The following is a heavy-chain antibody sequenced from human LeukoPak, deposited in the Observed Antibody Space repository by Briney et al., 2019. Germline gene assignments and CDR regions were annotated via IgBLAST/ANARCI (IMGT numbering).Heavy chain of an antibody. J-gene: IGHJ4*02. D-gene: IGHD6-13*01. CDR2: IRYDGSNK. CDR3: AKDASWYGEYFDY. V-gene: IGHV3-30*02. Sequence: GESLKISCAASGFTFSSYGMHWVRQAPGKGLEWVAFIRYDGSNKYYADSVKGRFTISRDNSKNTLYLQMNSLRAEDTAVYYCAKDASWYGEYFDYWGQGTLVTVSS. CDR1: GFTFSSYG.